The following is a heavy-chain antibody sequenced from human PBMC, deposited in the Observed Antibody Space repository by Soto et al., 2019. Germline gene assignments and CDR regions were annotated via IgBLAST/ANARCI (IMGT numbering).Heavy chain of an antibody. J-gene: IGHJ6*03. V-gene: IGHV1-18*01. CDR3: ARAIWFGELLYYYYMDV. Sequence: GASGKVSCKASGYTFTSYCISWVRQAPGQGLEWMGWISAYNGNTNYAQKLQGRVTMTTDTSTSTAYMELRSLRSDDTAVYYCARAIWFGELLYYYYMDVWGKGTTVTVSS. CDR1: GYTFTSYC. CDR2: ISAYNGNT. D-gene: IGHD3-10*01.